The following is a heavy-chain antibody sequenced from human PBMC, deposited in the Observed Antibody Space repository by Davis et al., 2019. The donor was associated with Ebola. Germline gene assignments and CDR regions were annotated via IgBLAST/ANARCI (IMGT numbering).Heavy chain of an antibody. CDR1: GYTFTTYG. CDR3: AREIWFGENWIDP. CDR2: INPNSGDT. J-gene: IGHJ5*02. V-gene: IGHV1-2*02. D-gene: IGHD3-10*01. Sequence: ASVKVSCKASGYTFTTYGISWVRQAPGQGLEWMGWINPNSGDTNYAQTFRGRVTMTRDTSLSTAYMELNSLRRDDTAVYYCAREIWFGENWIDPWGQGTLVTVSS.